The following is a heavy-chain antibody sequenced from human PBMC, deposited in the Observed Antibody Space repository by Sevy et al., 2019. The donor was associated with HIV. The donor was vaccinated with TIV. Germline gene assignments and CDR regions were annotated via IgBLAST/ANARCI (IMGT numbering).Heavy chain of an antibody. Sequence: GGSLRLSCAASGFTVSRNYMNWVRQAPGKGLEWVSVIYSGGSTYYADSVKGRFTISRDNSKNTLYLQMNSLRAEDTAVYYCARGRIVGATWGGFDYWGQGTLVTVSS. D-gene: IGHD1-26*01. CDR3: ARGRIVGATWGGFDY. CDR1: GFTVSRNY. CDR2: IYSGGST. V-gene: IGHV3-53*01. J-gene: IGHJ4*02.